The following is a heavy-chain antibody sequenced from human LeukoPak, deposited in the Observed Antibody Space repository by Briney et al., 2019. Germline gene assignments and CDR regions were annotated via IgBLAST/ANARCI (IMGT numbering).Heavy chain of an antibody. CDR2: IYHSGGT. D-gene: IGHD5-12*01. CDR3: ARYSGYVGFDY. V-gene: IGHV4-30-2*01. Sequence: AQTLSLTCAVSGGSISSGGYSWSWIRQPPGQGLEWIGYIYHSGGTYYNPSLKSRVTISVDRSKNQFSLKLSSVTAADTAVYYCARYSGYVGFDYWGQGTLVTVSS. CDR1: GGSISSGGYS. J-gene: IGHJ4*02.